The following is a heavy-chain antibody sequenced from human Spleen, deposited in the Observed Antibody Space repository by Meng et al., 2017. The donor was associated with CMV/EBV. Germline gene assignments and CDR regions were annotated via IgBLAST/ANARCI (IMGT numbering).Heavy chain of an antibody. J-gene: IGHJ4*02. CDR1: GVSITSGSYY. Sequence: VPLTASGPGLLNPSQTLSLTCAVSGVSITSGSYYWGWIRQPADRGLEWIGRIYTSGSTDYNPSLKSRVTISVDTSKNQFSLKLSSVTAADTAVYYCARGSSEYSNGWYEDYWGQGTLVTVSS. CDR3: ARGSSEYSNGWYEDY. D-gene: IGHD6-19*01. CDR2: IYTSGST. V-gene: IGHV4-61*02.